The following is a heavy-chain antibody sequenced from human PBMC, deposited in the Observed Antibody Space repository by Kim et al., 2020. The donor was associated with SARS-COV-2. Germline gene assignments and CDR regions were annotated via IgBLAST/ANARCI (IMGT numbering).Heavy chain of an antibody. J-gene: IGHJ6*02. Sequence: GGSLRLSCAASGLIFSNYGMHWVRQAPGKGLEWVAVISYDGSNKYYADSVKGRFTISRDNSKNTLYLQMNSLRAEDTAVYYCATNEGVEVATILYYGMDVSSQATTVTVSS. CDR2: ISYDGSNK. V-gene: IGHV3-30*12. CDR3: ATNEGVEVATILYYGMDV. D-gene: IGHD5-12*01. CDR1: GLIFSNYG.